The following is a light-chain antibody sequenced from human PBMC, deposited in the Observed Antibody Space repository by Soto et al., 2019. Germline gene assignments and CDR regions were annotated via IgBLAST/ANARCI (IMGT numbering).Light chain of an antibody. CDR1: QSISSY. CDR3: QQRSNCPLT. CDR2: DAS. V-gene: IGKV3-11*01. Sequence: EVVLTQSPVTLTLSPGERATLSCRASQSISSYLAWYQQKPGQAPRLLIYDASNRATGIPARFSGGGSGTDFTLTISSLEPEDFAVYYCQQRSNCPLTFGGGTKVEIK. J-gene: IGKJ4*01.